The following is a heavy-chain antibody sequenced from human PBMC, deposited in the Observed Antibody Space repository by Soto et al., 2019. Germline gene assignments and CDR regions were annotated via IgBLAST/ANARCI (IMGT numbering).Heavy chain of an antibody. J-gene: IGHJ6*02. CDR3: AKVRASYLSASYFYYGLDV. D-gene: IGHD3-10*01. V-gene: IGHV3-23*01. Sequence: GSLRLSCASSGFTFSHCVLSWVLQAPGRGLEWVSSISGSGSSVYLADSVRGRFTMSRDLSRNTVSLQMNRLRAEDTAIYYCAKVRASYLSASYFYYGLDVWGQGTTVTVSS. CDR1: GFTFSHCV. CDR2: ISGSGSSV.